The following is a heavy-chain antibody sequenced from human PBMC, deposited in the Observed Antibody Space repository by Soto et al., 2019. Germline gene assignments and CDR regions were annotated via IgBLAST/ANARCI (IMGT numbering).Heavy chain of an antibody. J-gene: IGHJ4*02. Sequence: EVQLVESGGGLVKPGGSLRLSCAASGFTFSNAWMNWVRQAPGKGLEWVGRIKSKTVGGTTDYAAPVKGRFTISRDNSKNPLYLQIDSLNTEDDAVYSCTTGGSYGWVSDYFDCWGQGTLVTVSS. CDR3: TTGGSYGWVSDYFDC. D-gene: IGHD2-15*01. CDR1: GFTFSNAW. V-gene: IGHV3-15*07. CDR2: IKSKTVGGTT.